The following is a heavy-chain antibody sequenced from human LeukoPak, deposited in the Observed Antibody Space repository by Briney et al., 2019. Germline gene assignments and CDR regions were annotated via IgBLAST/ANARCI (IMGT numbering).Heavy chain of an antibody. CDR3: ARDSSSGWFDAFDI. CDR2: VWYDGSNK. J-gene: IGHJ3*02. Sequence: PGGSLRLSCAASGFIFSGYGMHWVRQAPGKGLEWVAVVWYDGSNKYYADSVKGRFTISRDNSKNTLYLQMNSLRAEDTAVYYCARDSSSGWFDAFDIWGQGTMVTVS. CDR1: GFIFSGYG. V-gene: IGHV3-33*01. D-gene: IGHD6-19*01.